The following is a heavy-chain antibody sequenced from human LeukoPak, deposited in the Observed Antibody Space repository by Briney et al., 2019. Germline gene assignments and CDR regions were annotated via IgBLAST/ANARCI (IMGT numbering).Heavy chain of an antibody. CDR1: GLTFNVYA. CDR2: ISGGGGTT. Sequence: GGSLRLSCAASGLTFNVYAMSWVRQAPGKGLEWVSTISGGGGTTYYADSVKGRFTISRDNSKNTLYLQMNSLRAEDTAAYYCAHVLDTARGVMDYWGQGTLVTVSS. J-gene: IGHJ4*02. V-gene: IGHV3-23*01. D-gene: IGHD5-18*01. CDR3: AHVLDTARGVMDY.